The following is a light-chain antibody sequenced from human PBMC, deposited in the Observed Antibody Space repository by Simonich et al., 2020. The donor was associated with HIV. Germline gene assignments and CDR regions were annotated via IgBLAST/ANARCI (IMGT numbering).Light chain of an antibody. CDR1: NIGTKS. CDR2: DDS. Sequence: SYVLTQPPSVSVAPGKTARITCGGNNIGTKSVHWHPQKPGQAPVLVVYDDSDRPSGIPERFPGSNSGNTATLTISSVEDGDEADYYCQVWDSSSHHWVFGGGTKLTVL. V-gene: IGLV3-21*03. J-gene: IGLJ3*02. CDR3: QVWDSSSHHWV.